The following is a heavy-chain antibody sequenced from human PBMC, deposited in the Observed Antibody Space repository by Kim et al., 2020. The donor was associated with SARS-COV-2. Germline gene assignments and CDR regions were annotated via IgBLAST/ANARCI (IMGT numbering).Heavy chain of an antibody. CDR2: ISDSGGIT. J-gene: IGHJ2*01. CDR1: GFTFSSYA. Sequence: GGSLRLSCAASGFTFSSYAMSWVRQAPGKGLEWVSGISDSGGITYYADSVKGRFTISRDNSKNTLYLQMYNLRAEDTAIYYCAKRSSMRYFDLWGRGTLVTVSS. V-gene: IGHV3-23*01. CDR3: AKRSSMRYFDL.